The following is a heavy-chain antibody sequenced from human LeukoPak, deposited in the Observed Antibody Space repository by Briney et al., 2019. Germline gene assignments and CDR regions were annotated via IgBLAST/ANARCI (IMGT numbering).Heavy chain of an antibody. V-gene: IGHV4-34*01. Sequence: SETLSLTCAVYGGSFSGYYWSWIRQPPGKGLEWIGYIYHSGSTYYNPSLKSRVTISVDRSKNQFSLKLSSVTAADTAVYYCARGLAWEPLVAYFDYWGQGTLVTVSS. J-gene: IGHJ4*02. D-gene: IGHD1-26*01. CDR2: IYHSGST. CDR1: GGSFSGYY. CDR3: ARGLAWEPLVAYFDY.